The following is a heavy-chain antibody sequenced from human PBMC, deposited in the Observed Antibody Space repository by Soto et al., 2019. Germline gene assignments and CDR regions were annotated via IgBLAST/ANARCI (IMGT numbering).Heavy chain of an antibody. CDR1: GFTFSSSA. CDR2: ISGGGGST. D-gene: IGHD1-26*01. J-gene: IGHJ5*02. Sequence: GGSLRLSCAASGFTFSSSAMSWVRQAPGEGLEWVSTISGGGGSTYYADSVKGRFTISRDNSRDTLYLHMNRLRVEDTALYYCAKTPSEMGGSYHLWGQGTLVTVSS. V-gene: IGHV3-23*01. CDR3: AKTPSEMGGSYHL.